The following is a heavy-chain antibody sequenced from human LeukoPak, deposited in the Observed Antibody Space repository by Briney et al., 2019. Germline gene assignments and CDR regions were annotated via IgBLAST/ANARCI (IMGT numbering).Heavy chain of an antibody. CDR2: IYYSGSS. J-gene: IGHJ5*02. V-gene: IGHV4-39*01. CDR1: GGSISSSSYY. CDR3: ARALGYCSGGSCTRGYNWFDP. Sequence: SETLSLTCTVSGGSISSSSYYWGWIRQPPGKGLEWIGSIYYSGSSDYNPSLKSRVTISVDTSKNQFSLKLSFVTIADTAVYYCARALGYCSGGSCTRGYNWFDPWGQGTLVTVPS. D-gene: IGHD2-15*01.